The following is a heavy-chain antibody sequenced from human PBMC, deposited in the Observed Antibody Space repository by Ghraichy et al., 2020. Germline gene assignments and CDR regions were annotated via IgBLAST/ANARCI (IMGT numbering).Heavy chain of an antibody. Sequence: SETLSLTCTVSGGSISSYYWSWIRQPTGKGLEWIGRIYTSGSTNYNPSLKSRVTMSVDTSKNQFSLKLSSVTTADTAVYYCAREGSSDVVDWFDPWGQGTLVTVSS. CDR1: GGSISSYY. J-gene: IGHJ5*02. V-gene: IGHV4-4*07. CDR2: IYTSGST. D-gene: IGHD3-10*01. CDR3: AREGSSDVVDWFDP.